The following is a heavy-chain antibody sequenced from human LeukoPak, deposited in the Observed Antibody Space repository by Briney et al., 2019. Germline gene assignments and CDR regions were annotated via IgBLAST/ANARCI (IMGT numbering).Heavy chain of an antibody. J-gene: IGHJ4*02. CDR3: AKVRGAVAITFLDY. Sequence: GGSLRPSCAASGFTFTTYAMSWVRQAPGKGLEWVSAISGRGGTTYYAESVKGRFTISRDNSKNTVSLQMNSLRAEDTAVYYCAKVRGAVAITFLDYWGQGTLVTVSS. CDR1: GFTFTTYA. D-gene: IGHD3-22*01. CDR2: ISGRGGTT. V-gene: IGHV3-23*01.